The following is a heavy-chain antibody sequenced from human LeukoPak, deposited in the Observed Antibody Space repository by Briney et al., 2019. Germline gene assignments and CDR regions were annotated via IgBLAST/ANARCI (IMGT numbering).Heavy chain of an antibody. V-gene: IGHV4-34*01. CDR1: GGSFSGYY. J-gene: IGHJ4*02. CDR2: INHSGST. CDR3: ARGDVEGYFDY. Sequence: PSETLSLTCAVYGGSFSGYYWSWIRQPPGKGLEWIGEINHSGSTNYNPSLKSRVTISVDTSKNQFSLKLSSVTAADTAVYCCARGDVEGYFDYWGQGTLVTVSS.